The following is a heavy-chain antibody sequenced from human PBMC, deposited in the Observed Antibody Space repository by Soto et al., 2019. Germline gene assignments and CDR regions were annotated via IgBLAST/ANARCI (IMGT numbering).Heavy chain of an antibody. D-gene: IGHD6-19*01. CDR3: AREGGGIEVGDPFDY. CDR1: GDSVSTSE. J-gene: IGHJ4*02. CDR2: LYTSGST. Sequence: PSETLSLTCTVSGDSVSTSEWSWIWKPDGKRLEWIGRLYTSGSTHYTPSLKSRVTMSINTSKNQFSLRLSSVTAADTAVYYCAREGGGIEVGDPFDYWGQGTLVTVSS. V-gene: IGHV4-4*07.